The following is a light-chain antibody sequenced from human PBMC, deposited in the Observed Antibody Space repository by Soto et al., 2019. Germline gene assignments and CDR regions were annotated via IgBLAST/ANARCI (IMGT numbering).Light chain of an antibody. V-gene: IGLV2-14*03. CDR1: SSDVGAYNY. J-gene: IGLJ1*01. CDR2: DVS. Sequence: LTQPASVSGSPGQSITISCTGTSSDVGAYNYVSWYQQLPGKAPKLMIYDVSNRPSGVSNRFSGSKSGNTASLTISGLQAEDETDYYCLSYTTSSTYVFGTGTKVTVL. CDR3: LSYTTSSTYV.